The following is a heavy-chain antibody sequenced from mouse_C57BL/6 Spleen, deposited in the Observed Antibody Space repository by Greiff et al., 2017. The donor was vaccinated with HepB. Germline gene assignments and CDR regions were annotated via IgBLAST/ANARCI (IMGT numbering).Heavy chain of an antibody. CDR2: INPGSGGT. CDR1: GYAFTNYL. Sequence: VQLQQSGAELVRPGTSVKVSCKASGYAFTNYLIEWVKQRPGQGLEWIGVINPGSGGTNYNEKFKGKATLTADKSSSTAYMQLSSLTSEYSAVYFCARPDGRLDYWGQGTTLTVSS. J-gene: IGHJ2*01. CDR3: ARPDGRLDY. V-gene: IGHV1-54*01. D-gene: IGHD1-1*01.